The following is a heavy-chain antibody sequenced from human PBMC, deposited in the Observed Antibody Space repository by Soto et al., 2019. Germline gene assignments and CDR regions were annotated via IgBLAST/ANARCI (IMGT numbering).Heavy chain of an antibody. J-gene: IGHJ6*02. CDR1: GYTFTSYG. D-gene: IGHD3-3*01. V-gene: IGHV1-18*01. CDR3: ARANDFWSGYYPIYYYYYGMDV. Sequence: GASVKVSCKASGYTFTSYGISWVRQPPGQGLEWMGWISAYNGNTNYAQKLQGRVTMTTDKSTSTAYMELSSLRSEDTAVYYCARANDFWSGYYPIYYYYYGMDVWGQGTTVTVSS. CDR2: ISAYNGNT.